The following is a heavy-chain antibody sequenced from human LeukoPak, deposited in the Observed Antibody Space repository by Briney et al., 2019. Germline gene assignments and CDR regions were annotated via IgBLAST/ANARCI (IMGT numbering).Heavy chain of an antibody. CDR3: ARSRQASGLFSS. Sequence: TSETLSLTCTVSGYAIISGGFSWNWIRQPPGKGLEGIGCIYDRGPAHYNPSLKSRFTISVDRPKNQFFLNVTSLTAADTAVYYCARSRQASGLFSSWGQGTLVVVSS. V-gene: IGHV4-30-2*01. CDR1: GYAIISGGFS. J-gene: IGHJ5*02. D-gene: IGHD2-2*01. CDR2: IYDRGPA.